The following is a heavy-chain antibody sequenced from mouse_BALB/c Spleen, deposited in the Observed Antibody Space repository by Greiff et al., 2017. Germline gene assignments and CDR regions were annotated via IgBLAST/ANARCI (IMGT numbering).Heavy chain of an antibody. CDR2: ILPGSGST. CDR3: ARVITTVVDPNWYFDV. J-gene: IGHJ1*01. CDR1: GYTFSSYW. V-gene: IGHV1-9*01. Sequence: VQLQQSGAELMKPGASVKISCKATGYTFSSYWIEWVKQRPGHGLEWIGEILPGSGSTNYNEKFKGKATFTADTSSNTAYMQLSSLTSEDSAVYYCARVITTVVDPNWYFDVWGAGTTVTVSS. D-gene: IGHD1-1*01.